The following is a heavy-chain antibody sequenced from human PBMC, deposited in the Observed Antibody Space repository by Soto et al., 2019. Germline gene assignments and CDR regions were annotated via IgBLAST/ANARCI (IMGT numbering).Heavy chain of an antibody. J-gene: IGHJ6*02. CDR1: GGSFSGYY. CDR2: INHSGST. Sequence: QVQLQQWGAGLLKPSETLSLTCAVYGGSFSGYYWCWIRKPPRKGLEWIGEINHSGSTNYNPSLKSRVTISVDTSKNQFSLKLSSVTAADTAVYYCARVTGRYYFATDVWGQGTTVTVSS. CDR3: ARVTGRYYFATDV. V-gene: IGHV4-34*01.